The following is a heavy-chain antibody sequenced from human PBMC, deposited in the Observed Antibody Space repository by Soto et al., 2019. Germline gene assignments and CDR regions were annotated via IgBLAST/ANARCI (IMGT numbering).Heavy chain of an antibody. J-gene: IGHJ5*02. V-gene: IGHV4-34*01. CDR3: ARGLRYCTNGVCPNWFDP. D-gene: IGHD2-8*01. Sequence: SETLSLTCAVYGGSFSGYYWSWIRQPPGKGLEWIGEINHSGSTNYNPSLKSRVTISVDTSKNQFSLKLSSVTAADTAAYYCARGLRYCTNGVCPNWFDPWGQGTLVTVSS. CDR2: INHSGST. CDR1: GGSFSGYY.